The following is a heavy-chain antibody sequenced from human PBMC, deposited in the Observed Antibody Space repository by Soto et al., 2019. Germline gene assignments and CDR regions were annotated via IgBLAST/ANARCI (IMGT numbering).Heavy chain of an antibody. CDR2: MNPNSGNT. CDR3: ARGGVIRYYYYGMDV. CDR1: GYTFTSDD. J-gene: IGHJ6*02. V-gene: IGHV1-8*01. Sequence: ASVKVSCKASGYTFTSDDINWVRQATGQGLEWMGWMNPNSGNTGYAQKFQGRVTMTRNTSISTAYMELSSLRSEDTAVYYCARGGVIRYYYYGMDVWGQGTTVTVSS. D-gene: IGHD2-21*01.